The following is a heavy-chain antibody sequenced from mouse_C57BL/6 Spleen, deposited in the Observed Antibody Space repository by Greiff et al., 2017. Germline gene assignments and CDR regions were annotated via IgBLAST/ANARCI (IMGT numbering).Heavy chain of an antibody. V-gene: IGHV1-59*01. D-gene: IGHD1-1*01. J-gene: IGHJ2*01. CDR3: AREGYGSSYNFDY. CDR1: GYTFTSYW. Sequence: QVQLQQPGAELVRPGTSVKLSCKASGYTFTSYWMHWVKQRPGQGLEWIGVIDPSDSYTNYNQKFKGKATLTVDTSSSTAYMQRSSLTSEDSAVYYCAREGYGSSYNFDYWGQGTTLTVSS. CDR2: IDPSDSYT.